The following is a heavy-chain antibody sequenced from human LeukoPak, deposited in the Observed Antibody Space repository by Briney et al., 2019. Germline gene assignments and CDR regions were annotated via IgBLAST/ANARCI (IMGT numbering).Heavy chain of an antibody. CDR2: INAGNGNT. CDR3: ARGRITYYFDY. Sequence: GASVKVSCKASGYTFTGYYMHWVRQAPGQRLEWMGWINAGNGNTKYSQKFQGRVTITRDTSASTAYMELSSLRSEDTAVYYCARGRITYYFDYWGQGTLVTVSS. J-gene: IGHJ4*02. CDR1: GYTFTGYY. V-gene: IGHV1-3*01.